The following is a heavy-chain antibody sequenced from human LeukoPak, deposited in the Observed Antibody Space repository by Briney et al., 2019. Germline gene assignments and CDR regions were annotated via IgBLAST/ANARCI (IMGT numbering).Heavy chain of an antibody. CDR2: IYYSGLT. CDR1: GGSISSGDYY. J-gene: IGHJ4*02. Sequence: SQTLSLTCTVSGGSISSGDYYWSWIRQPPGKGLEWIGYIYYSGLTYYNPSLQSRTTISLGTSENQFALKLSSVTAADTAVYYCARDTSGYQILDYWGQGTLVTVSS. D-gene: IGHD5-18*01. V-gene: IGHV4-30-4*01. CDR3: ARDTSGYQILDY.